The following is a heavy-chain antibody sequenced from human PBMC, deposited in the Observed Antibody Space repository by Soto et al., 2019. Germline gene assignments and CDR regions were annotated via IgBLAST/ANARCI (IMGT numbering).Heavy chain of an antibody. D-gene: IGHD3-3*01. CDR1: GFTFSSYG. Sequence: QVQLVESGGGVVQPGRSLRLSCAASGFTFSSYGMHWVRQAPGKGLEWVAVISYDGSNKYYADSVKGRFTISRDNSKNTLYLQMNSLRAEDTAVYYCAKKQRGVVITDYWGQGTLVTVSS. V-gene: IGHV3-30*18. CDR2: ISYDGSNK. J-gene: IGHJ4*02. CDR3: AKKQRGVVITDY.